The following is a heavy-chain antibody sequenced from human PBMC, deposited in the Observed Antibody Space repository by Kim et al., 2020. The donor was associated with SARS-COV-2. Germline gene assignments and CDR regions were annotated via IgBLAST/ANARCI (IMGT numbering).Heavy chain of an antibody. D-gene: IGHD3-22*01. V-gene: IGHV4-31*03. CDR2: IYYSGST. J-gene: IGHJ4*01. Sequence: SETLSLTCTVSGGSISSGGYYWSWSRQHPGKGLEWVGYIYYSGSTYYNPSLKSRVTISVDTSKHQFSLKLSSVTAADTAVYYCARARITMLGVVTYFDD. CDR1: GGSISSGGYY. CDR3: ARARITMLGVVTYFDD.